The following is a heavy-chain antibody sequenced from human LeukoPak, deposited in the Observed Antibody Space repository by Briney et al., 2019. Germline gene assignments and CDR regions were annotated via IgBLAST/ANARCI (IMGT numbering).Heavy chain of an antibody. Sequence: ESGPTLVNPTETLTLTCTVSGFSLSNARMGVSWIRQPPGKALEWLAHIFSNDEKSCSTSLKSRLTISKDTSKSQVVLTMTNMDPVDTATYYCARSNPLGWNDLDGGFDIWGQGTMVTVSS. CDR2: IFSNDEK. CDR3: ARSNPLGWNDLDGGFDI. D-gene: IGHD1-1*01. CDR1: GFSLSNARMG. J-gene: IGHJ3*02. V-gene: IGHV2-26*01.